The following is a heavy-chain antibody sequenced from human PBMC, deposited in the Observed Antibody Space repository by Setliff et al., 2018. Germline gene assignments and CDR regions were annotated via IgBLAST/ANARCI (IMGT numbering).Heavy chain of an antibody. J-gene: IGHJ4*02. CDR2: IRYDGGNK. CDR1: GFTFSSYG. D-gene: IGHD6-13*01. CDR3: AKDGVYSSSWYRALTSRAGFDY. V-gene: IGHV3-30*02. Sequence: GGSLRLSCAASGFTFSSYGMHWVRQAPGKGLEWVAFIRYDGGNKYYADSVKGRFTISRDNSKNTLYLQMNSLRAEDTAVYYCAKDGVYSSSWYRALTSRAGFDYWGQGTLVTVSS.